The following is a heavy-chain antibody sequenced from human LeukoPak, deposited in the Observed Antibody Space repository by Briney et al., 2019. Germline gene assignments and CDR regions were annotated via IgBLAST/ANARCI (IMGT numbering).Heavy chain of an antibody. J-gene: IGHJ4*02. CDR2: IIPTLGMT. D-gene: IGHD4-17*01. CDR1: GGTFITYA. V-gene: IGHV1-69*04. CDR3: AGDKQDEYGASRSDY. Sequence: SVKVSCKASGGTFITYAISWVRQAPGQGLEWMGRIIPTLGMTNYAQKFEGRVTITADKSTSTAYMDLSSLRSEDTAVYYCAGDKQDEYGASRSDYWGQGTLVTVSS.